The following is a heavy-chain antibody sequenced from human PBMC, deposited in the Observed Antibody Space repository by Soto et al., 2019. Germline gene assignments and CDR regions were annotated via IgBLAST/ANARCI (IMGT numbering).Heavy chain of an antibody. CDR2: IYYSGST. D-gene: IGHD1-26*01. V-gene: IGHV4-30-4*01. Sequence: PSETLSLTCTVSGGSISSGDYYCSWIRQPPGKGLECIGYIYYSGSTYYNPSLKSRVTISVYTSKNQFSLKLSSLTAADTAVYYCDRRLARELPHYFYCWGQGTLVSVSS. J-gene: IGHJ4*02. CDR3: DRRLARELPHYFYC. CDR1: GGSISSGDYY.